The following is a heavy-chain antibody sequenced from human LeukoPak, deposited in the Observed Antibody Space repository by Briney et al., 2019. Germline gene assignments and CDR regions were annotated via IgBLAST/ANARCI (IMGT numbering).Heavy chain of an antibody. D-gene: IGHD1-26*01. J-gene: IGHJ4*02. Sequence: ETLSLTCTVSGGSISSYYWSWIRQPAGKGLEWIGRIYTSGSTNYNASLKSRVSMSVDTSKNQFSLKLSSVTAADTAVFYCARENSGSYREFDYWGQGTLVTVSS. CDR3: ARENSGSYREFDY. CDR2: IYTSGST. CDR1: GGSISSYY. V-gene: IGHV4-4*07.